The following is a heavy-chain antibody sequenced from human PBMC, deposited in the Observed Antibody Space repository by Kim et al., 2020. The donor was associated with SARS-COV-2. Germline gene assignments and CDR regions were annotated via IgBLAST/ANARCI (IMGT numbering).Heavy chain of an antibody. V-gene: IGHV5-10-1*01. Sequence: GESLKISCKGSGYSFTSYWISWVRQMPGKGLEWMGRIDPSDSYTNYSPSFQGHVTISADKSISTAYLQWSSLKASDTAMYYCARQGYDILTGYSPHFDYWGQGTLVTVSS. J-gene: IGHJ4*02. D-gene: IGHD3-9*01. CDR1: GYSFTSYW. CDR3: ARQGYDILTGYSPHFDY. CDR2: IDPSDSYT.